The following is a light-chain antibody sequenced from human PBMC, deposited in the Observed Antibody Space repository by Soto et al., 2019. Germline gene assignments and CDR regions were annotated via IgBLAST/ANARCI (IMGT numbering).Light chain of an antibody. CDR2: AAS. CDR3: QQLNSYPRT. CDR1: QGISRY. Sequence: DIQLTQSPSFLSASLGDRVTITCRASQGISRYLAWYQQKPGRAPKLLIYAASTLQSGVPSRFSGSGSGTEFTLTISGLQTEDFASYYCQQLNSYPRTFGLGTKVDIK. J-gene: IGKJ1*01. V-gene: IGKV1-9*01.